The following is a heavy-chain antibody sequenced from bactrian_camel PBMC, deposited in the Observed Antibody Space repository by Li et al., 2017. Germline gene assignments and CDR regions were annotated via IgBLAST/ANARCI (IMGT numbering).Heavy chain of an antibody. CDR1: GLTYSSYC. Sequence: HVQLVESGGGSVQAGGSLRLSCGASGLTYSSYCMGWFRQAPGKEREGVAAIDSDGSTSYADSVKGRFTISQDNAKNTLYLQMNSLKPEDTAMYYCAADWDPAAIQALGVMSSLFGYWGQGTQVTVS. CDR3: AADWDPAAIQALGVMSSLFGY. CDR2: IDSDGST. V-gene: IGHV3S26*01. J-gene: IGHJ6*01. D-gene: IGHD3*01.